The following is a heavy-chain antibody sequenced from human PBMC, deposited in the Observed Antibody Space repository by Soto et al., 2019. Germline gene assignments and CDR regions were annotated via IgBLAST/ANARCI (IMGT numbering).Heavy chain of an antibody. J-gene: IGHJ6*02. CDR3: AREYYDFWSGYSSLHGMDV. CDR1: GGTFSSYA. CDR2: IIPIFGTA. Sequence: SVKVSCKASGGTFSSYAISWVRQAPGQGLEWMGGIIPIFGTANYAQKFQGRVTITADESTSTAYMELSSLRSEDTAVYYCAREYYDFWSGYSSLHGMDVWGQGTTVTVSS. D-gene: IGHD3-3*01. V-gene: IGHV1-69*13.